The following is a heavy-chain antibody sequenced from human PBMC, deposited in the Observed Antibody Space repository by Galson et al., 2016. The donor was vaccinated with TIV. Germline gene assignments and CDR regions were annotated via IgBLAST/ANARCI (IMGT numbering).Heavy chain of an antibody. CDR1: GFTFSSYA. D-gene: IGHD3-10*01. CDR2: ISSGGAST. Sequence: SLRLSCAASGFTFSSYAMSWVRQAPGKGLEWVSGISSGGASTYYADSVKGRFTIPRDNSKNTVYLQGNSLRDEETAVYYCAKDERLGSYFDYWGQGTLVTVSS. J-gene: IGHJ4*02. V-gene: IGHV3-23*01. CDR3: AKDERLGSYFDY.